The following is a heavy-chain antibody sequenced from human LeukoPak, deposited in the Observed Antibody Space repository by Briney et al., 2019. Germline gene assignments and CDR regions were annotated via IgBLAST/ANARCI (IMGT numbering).Heavy chain of an antibody. V-gene: IGHV4-38-2*02. CDR3: ASRATVANIYFDS. Sequence: SETLSLTCSVSGYLINSGYCWGWFRQSPGKGLEWIGSIYSTGDTYDKRSLKRRVSISVDSSKNQFSLKLRSVPAADTAVYYCASRATVANIYFDSWGQGNLVTVSS. CDR2: IYSTGDT. J-gene: IGHJ4*02. D-gene: IGHD5-12*01. CDR1: GYLINSGYC.